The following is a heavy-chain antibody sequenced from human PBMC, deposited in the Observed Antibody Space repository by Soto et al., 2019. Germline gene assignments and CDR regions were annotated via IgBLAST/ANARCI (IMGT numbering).Heavy chain of an antibody. J-gene: IGHJ4*02. D-gene: IGHD3-3*01. CDR3: AKANDFWSGYSYYFDY. CDR1: GFTFSSYP. CDR2: ISGSGGST. V-gene: IGHV3-23*01. Sequence: EVQLLESGGGLVQPGGSLSLSCAASGFTFSSYPMSWVRRAPGKGLEWVSAISGSGGSTYYADSVKGRFTISRDNSKNTLYLQMNSLRAEDTAVYYCAKANDFWSGYSYYFDYWGQGTLVTVSS.